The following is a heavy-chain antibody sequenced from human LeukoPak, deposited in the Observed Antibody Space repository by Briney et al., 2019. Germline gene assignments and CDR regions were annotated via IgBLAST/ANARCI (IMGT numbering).Heavy chain of an antibody. D-gene: IGHD3-10*01. V-gene: IGHV4-39*01. CDR1: GGSISGSSYF. J-gene: IGHJ4*02. CDR2: IYYSGNT. CDR3: ARLKEGIDY. Sequence: SETLSLTCAVSGGSISGSSYFWGWIRQPPGKGLEWIGSIYYSGNTYYNPSLKSRVTISVDTSKNQFSLKLSSVTAAVTAVYYCARLKEGIDYWGQGTLVTVSS.